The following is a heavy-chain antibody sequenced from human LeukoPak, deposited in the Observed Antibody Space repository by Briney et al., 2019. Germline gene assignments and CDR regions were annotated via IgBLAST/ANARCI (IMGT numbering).Heavy chain of an antibody. J-gene: IGHJ6*04. CDR1: GYTFTSYG. Sequence: GASVKVSCKASGYTFTSYGISWVRQAPGQGLEWMGWISAYNGYTNYAQKLQGRVTMTTDTSTSTAYMELRSLRSDDTAVYYCARHGRYDSGSLNYYYGMDVWGKGTTVTVSS. CDR3: ARHGRYDSGSLNYYYGMDV. D-gene: IGHD3-10*01. CDR2: ISAYNGYT. V-gene: IGHV1-18*04.